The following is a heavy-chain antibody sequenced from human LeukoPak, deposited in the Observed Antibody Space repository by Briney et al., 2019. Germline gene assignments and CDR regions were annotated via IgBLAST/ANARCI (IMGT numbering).Heavy chain of an antibody. D-gene: IGHD5-24*01. CDR3: ANEGRDGYNDY. J-gene: IGHJ4*02. CDR1: AFTFSSYG. Sequence: PGSSLRLSCAASAFTFSSYGMHWVRQAPVKGLEWVAARSYDGSNKYYADSVKGRFTISRDNSKNTLCLQMNSLRAEDTAVYYCANEGRDGYNDYWGQGTLVTVSS. CDR2: RSYDGSNK. V-gene: IGHV3-30*18.